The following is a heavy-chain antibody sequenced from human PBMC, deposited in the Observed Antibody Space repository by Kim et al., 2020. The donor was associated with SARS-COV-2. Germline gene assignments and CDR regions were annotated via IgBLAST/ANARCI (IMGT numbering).Heavy chain of an antibody. J-gene: IGHJ5*02. Sequence: SVKVSCKASGGTFSSYAISWVRQAPGQGLEWMGGIIPIFGTANYAQKFQGRVTITADESTSTAHMELSSLRSEDTAVYYCARLGAEYNWNDGDNWFDPWGQGTLVTVSS. D-gene: IGHD1-1*01. CDR3: ARLGAEYNWNDGDNWFDP. V-gene: IGHV1-69*13. CDR2: IIPIFGTA. CDR1: GGTFSSYA.